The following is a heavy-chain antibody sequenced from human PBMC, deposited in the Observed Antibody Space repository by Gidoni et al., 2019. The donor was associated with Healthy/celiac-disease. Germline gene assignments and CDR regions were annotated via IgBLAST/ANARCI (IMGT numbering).Heavy chain of an antibody. J-gene: IGHJ4*02. D-gene: IGHD1-26*01. Sequence: QVQLQQWGAGLLKPSETLSLTCAVYGGSFSGYYWSWIRQPPGKGLEWIGEINHSGSTNYNPSLKSRVTISVDTSKNQFSLKLSSVTAADTAVYYCARGPPYRLVGATGWVDYWGQGTLVTVSS. CDR3: ARGPPYRLVGATGWVDY. V-gene: IGHV4-34*01. CDR1: GGSFSGYY. CDR2: INHSGST.